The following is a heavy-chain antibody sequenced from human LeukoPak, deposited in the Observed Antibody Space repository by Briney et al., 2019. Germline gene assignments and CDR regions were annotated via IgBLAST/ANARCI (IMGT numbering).Heavy chain of an antibody. J-gene: IGHJ6*03. CDR2: IYHSGST. D-gene: IGHD1-26*01. Sequence: SGTLSLTCAVSGGSISSSNWWSWVRQPPGKGLEWIGEIYHSGSTDYNPSLKSRVTISVDTSKNQVSLKLSSATAADTAVYYCAYSPPGRYYYMDVWGKGTTVTVSS. V-gene: IGHV4-4*02. CDR3: AYSPPGRYYYMDV. CDR1: GGSISSSNW.